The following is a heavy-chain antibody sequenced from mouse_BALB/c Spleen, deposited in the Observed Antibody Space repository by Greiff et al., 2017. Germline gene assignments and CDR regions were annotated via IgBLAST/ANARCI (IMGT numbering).Heavy chain of an antibody. Sequence: EVKVEESGGGLVQPGGSLKLSCAASGFTFSSYTMSWVRQTPEKRLEWVAYISNGGGSTYYPDTVKGRFTISRDNAKNTLYLQMSSLKSEDTAMYYCARHVGNYGFAYWGQGTLVTVSA. CDR1: GFTFSSYT. CDR2: ISNGGGST. J-gene: IGHJ3*01. D-gene: IGHD2-1*01. CDR3: ARHVGNYGFAY. V-gene: IGHV5-12-2*01.